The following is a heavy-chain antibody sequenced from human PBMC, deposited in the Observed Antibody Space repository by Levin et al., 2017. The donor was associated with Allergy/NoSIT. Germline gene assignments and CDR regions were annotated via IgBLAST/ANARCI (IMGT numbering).Heavy chain of an antibody. V-gene: IGHV3-30-3*01. CDR3: ARGHTVVNFDY. Sequence: SCAASGFTFSSYAMHWVRQAPGKGLEWVAVISYDGSNKYYADSVKGRFTISRDNSKNTLYLQMNSLRAEDTAVYYCARGHTVVNFDYWGQGTLVTVSS. CDR1: GFTFSSYA. J-gene: IGHJ4*02. CDR2: ISYDGSNK. D-gene: IGHD3-22*01.